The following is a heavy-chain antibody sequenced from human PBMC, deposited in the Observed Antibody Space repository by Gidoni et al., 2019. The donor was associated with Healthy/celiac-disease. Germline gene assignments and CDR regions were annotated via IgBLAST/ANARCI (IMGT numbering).Heavy chain of an antibody. CDR1: GFTFGRYS. V-gene: IGHV3-21*01. CDR2: ISSSSSYI. CDR3: ARRYSSGPLRGAFDI. Sequence: EVQLVESGGGLVKPGGSLRLSCAASGFTFGRYSMNWVRQAPGKGLAWVSSISSSSSYIYYADSVKGRFTISRDNAKNSLYLQMNSLRAEDTAVYYCARRYSSGPLRGAFDIWGQGTMVTVSS. D-gene: IGHD6-19*01. J-gene: IGHJ3*02.